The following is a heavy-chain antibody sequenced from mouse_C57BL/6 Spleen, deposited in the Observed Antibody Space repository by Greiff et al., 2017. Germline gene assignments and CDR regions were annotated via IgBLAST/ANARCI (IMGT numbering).Heavy chain of an antibody. CDR1: GFSLTSYG. V-gene: IGHV2-9*01. Sequence: VMLVESGPGLVAPSQSLSITCTVSGFSLTSYGVDWVRQPPGKGLEWLGVIGGGGSTNYNSALMSRLSISKDNSKSQVFLKMNRLQTDDTAMYYCAKCGLQDYAMDYWGPGTSVTVSS. CDR2: IGGGGST. J-gene: IGHJ4*01. CDR3: AKCGLQDYAMDY. D-gene: IGHD2-13*01.